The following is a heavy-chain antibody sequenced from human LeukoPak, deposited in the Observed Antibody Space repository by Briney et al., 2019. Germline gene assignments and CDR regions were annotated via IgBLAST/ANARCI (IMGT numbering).Heavy chain of an antibody. CDR3: AKDGAGRHSFDY. CDR2: ISYDGSNK. D-gene: IGHD3-16*01. CDR1: GFTFSSYG. Sequence: PGGSLRLSCAASGFTFSSYGMHWVRQAPGKGLEWVAVISYDGSNKYYIDSVKGRFTISRDNSKNTLYLQMNSLRAEDTAVYYCAKDGAGRHSFDYWGQGTLVTVSS. J-gene: IGHJ4*02. V-gene: IGHV3-30*18.